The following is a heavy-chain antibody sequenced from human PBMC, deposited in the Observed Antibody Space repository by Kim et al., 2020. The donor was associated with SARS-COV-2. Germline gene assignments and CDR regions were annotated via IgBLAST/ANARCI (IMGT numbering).Heavy chain of an antibody. V-gene: IGHV3-73*01. CDR2: IRSKANSYAT. D-gene: IGHD5-18*01. CDR3: MDGYSYGYYYGMDV. J-gene: IGHJ6*04. Sequence: GGSLRLSCAASGFTFTESAMHWVRQASGRGLEWVGRIRSKANSYATAYAASVKGRFTISRDDSKKTAYLQMDSPKTEDTAVYYCMDGYSYGYYYGMDVWGKGTTVTVSS. CDR1: GFTFTESA.